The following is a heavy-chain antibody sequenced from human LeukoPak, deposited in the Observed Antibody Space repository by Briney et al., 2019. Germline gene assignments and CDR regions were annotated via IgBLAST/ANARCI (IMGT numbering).Heavy chain of an antibody. CDR3: ARLRDTVTSASDY. V-gene: IGHV3-21*06. J-gene: IGHJ4*02. CDR1: GFTFSNAY. D-gene: IGHD4-17*01. CDR2: ISSSGGYI. Sequence: GGSLRLSCAASGFTFSNAYMNWVRQAPGKGLEWVSTISSSGGYIYYADSVKGRFAISRDTAKNSLYLQMTSLRVEDTAVYNCARLRDTVTSASDYWGQGTLVTVSS.